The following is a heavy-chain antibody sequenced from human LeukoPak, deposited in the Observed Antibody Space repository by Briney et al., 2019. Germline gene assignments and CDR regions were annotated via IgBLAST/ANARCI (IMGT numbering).Heavy chain of an antibody. D-gene: IGHD6-19*01. CDR1: GYSFISYY. V-gene: IGHV1-46*01. CDR2: INPRGGFT. J-gene: IGHJ4*02. Sequence: GASVTVSCKPSGYSFISYYMHWVRQPPGQGLEWMGIINPRGGFTTYAQKFQGRVTMTRDTSTSTVYMELSSLRSEDTAVYDCARRNSGWECDYGGQGTLVTVS. CDR3: ARRNSGWECDY.